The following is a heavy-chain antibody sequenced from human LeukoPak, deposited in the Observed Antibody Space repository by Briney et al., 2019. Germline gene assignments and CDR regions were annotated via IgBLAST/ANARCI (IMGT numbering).Heavy chain of an antibody. V-gene: IGHV4-38-2*02. Sequence: SETLSLTCSVSGYSISSAYYWGWIRQPPGKGLEWIVSMYHSGSTYYNPSLKSRVTISVDTSKNQFSLKLSSVTAADTAVYYCARHKYSSGWPPEGAFDIWGQGTMVTVSS. CDR1: GYSISSAYY. CDR2: MYHSGST. CDR3: ARHKYSSGWPPEGAFDI. J-gene: IGHJ3*02. D-gene: IGHD6-19*01.